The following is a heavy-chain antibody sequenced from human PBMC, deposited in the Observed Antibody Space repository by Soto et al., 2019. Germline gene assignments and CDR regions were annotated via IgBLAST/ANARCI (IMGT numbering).Heavy chain of an antibody. Sequence: QVQLQQWGAGLLKPSETLSLTCAVYGGSFSGYYWSWIRQPPGKGLEWIGEINHSVSTNYNPSLKSRVTISVDTSKNQFSLKLSSVTAADTAVYYCARERRRGYCSGGSCRAPDYWGQGTLVTVYS. CDR3: ARERRRGYCSGGSCRAPDY. CDR2: INHSVST. V-gene: IGHV4-34*01. CDR1: GGSFSGYY. J-gene: IGHJ4*02. D-gene: IGHD2-15*01.